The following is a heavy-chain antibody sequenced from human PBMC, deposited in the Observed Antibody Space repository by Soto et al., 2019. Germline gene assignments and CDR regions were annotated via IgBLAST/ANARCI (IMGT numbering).Heavy chain of an antibody. Sequence: ASVKVSCKASGYTFTSYGISWVRQAPGQGLEWMGWISAYNGNTNYAQKLQGRVTMTTDTSTSTAYMELRSLRSDDTAVYYCARPRLMYYYDSSGYPYYFDYWGQGTLVTV. CDR1: GYTFTSYG. J-gene: IGHJ4*02. CDR3: ARPRLMYYYDSSGYPYYFDY. V-gene: IGHV1-18*01. D-gene: IGHD3-22*01. CDR2: ISAYNGNT.